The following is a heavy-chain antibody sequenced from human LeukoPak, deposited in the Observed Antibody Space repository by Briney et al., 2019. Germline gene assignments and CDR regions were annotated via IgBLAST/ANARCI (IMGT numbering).Heavy chain of an antibody. Sequence: PGGSLRLSCAASGFTFSTYWMTWVRQAPGKGLEWVANIKQDGSEKYYVDSVKGRFTISRDNSKNTLYLQMNSLRAEDTAVYYCARDAGRYFDWLGYWGQGTLVTVSS. CDR1: GFTFSTYW. V-gene: IGHV3-7*01. CDR3: ARDAGRYFDWLGY. CDR2: IKQDGSEK. D-gene: IGHD3-9*01. J-gene: IGHJ4*02.